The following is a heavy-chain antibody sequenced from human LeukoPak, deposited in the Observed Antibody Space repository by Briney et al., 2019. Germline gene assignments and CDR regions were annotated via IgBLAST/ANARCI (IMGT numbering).Heavy chain of an antibody. D-gene: IGHD3-22*01. J-gene: IGHJ4*02. Sequence: GASLQISCKGSGYSFTTYWIAWLRQMPGKGLEWMGIIYPGDSNTRYSPSFQGQVIISADKSISTAYLQWSSLKASDTAMYYCAVYYYDNSGYLPFDYWGQGTLVTVSS. CDR1: GYSFTTYW. CDR2: IYPGDSNT. V-gene: IGHV5-51*01. CDR3: AVYYYDNSGYLPFDY.